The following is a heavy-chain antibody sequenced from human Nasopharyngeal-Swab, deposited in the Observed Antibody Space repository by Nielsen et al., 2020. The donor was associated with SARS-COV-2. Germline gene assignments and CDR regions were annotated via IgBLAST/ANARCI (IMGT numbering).Heavy chain of an antibody. D-gene: IGHD3-10*01. Sequence: WIRQPPGKGLEWIGYIYYSGRTNYNPSLKSRVTISVDTSKNQFSLKLSSVTAADTAVYYCARGGFSGSYSPYYYYGTDVWGQGTTVTVSS. J-gene: IGHJ6*02. CDR2: IYYSGRT. CDR3: ARGGFSGSYSPYYYYGTDV. V-gene: IGHV4-59*01.